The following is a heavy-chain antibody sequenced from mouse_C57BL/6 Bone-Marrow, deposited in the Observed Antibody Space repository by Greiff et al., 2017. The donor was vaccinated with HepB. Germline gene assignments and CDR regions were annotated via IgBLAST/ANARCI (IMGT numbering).Heavy chain of an antibody. CDR1: GFTFSSYG. CDR3: ARRGRYYGSYWYFDV. V-gene: IGHV5-6*01. Sequence: EVHLVESGGDLVKPGGSLKLSCAASGFTFSSYGMSWVRQTPDKRLEWVATISSGGSYTYYPDSVKGRFTISRDNAKNTLYLQMSSLKSEDTAMYYCARRGRYYGSYWYFDVWGTVTTVTVSS. D-gene: IGHD1-1*01. J-gene: IGHJ1*03. CDR2: ISSGGSYT.